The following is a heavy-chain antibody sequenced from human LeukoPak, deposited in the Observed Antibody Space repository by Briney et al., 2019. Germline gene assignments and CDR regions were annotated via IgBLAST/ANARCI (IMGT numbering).Heavy chain of an antibody. CDR3: ARSIFGVVINPPYNWFYP. Sequence: SVKVSCKASGGTFSSYAISWERQAPGQGLERMGGIIAIFSTANYVQKFQGRVTITTDESTSTAYMELSSLRSEDTAVYYCARSIFGVVINPPYNWFYPWGQGTLVTVSS. CDR1: GGTFSSYA. CDR2: IIAIFSTA. D-gene: IGHD3-3*01. J-gene: IGHJ5*02. V-gene: IGHV1-69*05.